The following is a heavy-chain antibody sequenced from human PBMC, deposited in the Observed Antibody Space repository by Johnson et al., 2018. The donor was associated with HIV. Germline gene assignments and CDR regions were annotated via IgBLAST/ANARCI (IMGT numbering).Heavy chain of an antibody. V-gene: IGHV3-11*04. Sequence: QVQLVESGGGLVKPGGSLRLSCTVSTFTFTDYYMTWIRQAPGKGLAWVAVISYYGSNKYNADSVKARFTISRDNAKNSLYLQLNSLRAEDTAVYYCARDRGGYYSDSSGLDAFDIWGQGTMVTVSS. D-gene: IGHD3-22*01. CDR2: ISYYGSNK. CDR3: ARDRGGYYSDSSGLDAFDI. CDR1: TFTFTDYY. J-gene: IGHJ3*02.